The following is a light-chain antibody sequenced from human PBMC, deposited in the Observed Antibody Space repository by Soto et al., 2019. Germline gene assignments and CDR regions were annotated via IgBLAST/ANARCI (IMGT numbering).Light chain of an antibody. Sequence: QSALTQPASVSGSPGQSITISCTGTSIDVGGYNLVSWYQQHPGEAPKLMIYEVTNRPSGVSNRFSGSKSGNTASLTISGLQAEDEADYYCSSYIPRITDWAFGGGTKLTVL. CDR1: SIDVGGYNL. CDR3: SSYIPRITDWA. J-gene: IGLJ3*02. CDR2: EVT. V-gene: IGLV2-14*03.